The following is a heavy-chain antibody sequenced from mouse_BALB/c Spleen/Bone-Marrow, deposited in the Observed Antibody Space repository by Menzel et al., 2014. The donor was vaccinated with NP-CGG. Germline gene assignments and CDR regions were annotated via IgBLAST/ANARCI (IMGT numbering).Heavy chain of an antibody. CDR2: INPNNGGS. Sequence: VQLHQSGPELVKPGASVKISCKTSGYTFTDYTMHWVRQSHEKSLEWIGSINPNNGGSSCNQKFKAKATLTIDKSSSPPYMKLRSVTSEDSAFYYCARGVHFDYWGQGTTLTVSS. CDR3: ARGVHFDY. CDR1: GYTFTDYT. J-gene: IGHJ2*01. V-gene: IGHV1-26*01.